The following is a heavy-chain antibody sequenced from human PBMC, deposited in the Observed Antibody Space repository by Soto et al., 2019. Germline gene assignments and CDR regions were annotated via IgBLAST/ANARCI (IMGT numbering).Heavy chain of an antibody. Sequence: QVQLVESGGGVVQPGRSLRLSCVGSGFPFWHYGMHWVRQAPGTGLEWVGVIWSDGKKESYADFVKGRFAISRDNFTDTLYLQMHSLRAEDTVVYYCARDRDGGWFHMDVWGQGTTVTVSS. V-gene: IGHV3-33*01. CDR3: ARDRDGGWFHMDV. CDR2: IWSDGKKE. CDR1: GFPFWHYG. J-gene: IGHJ6*02. D-gene: IGHD6-19*01.